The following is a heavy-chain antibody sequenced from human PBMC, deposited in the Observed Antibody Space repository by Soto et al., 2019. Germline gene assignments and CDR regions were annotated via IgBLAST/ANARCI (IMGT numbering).Heavy chain of an antibody. CDR2: INAGNGNT. Sequence: QVQLVQSGAEVKKPGASVKVSCKASGYTFTSYAIHWVRQAPGQRLEWMGWINAGNGNTKYSQKFQDRVTITRDTSASTAYMELSSLRSEDTAVYYCGRDLCGWPDYWDQGTLVTVSS. CDR3: GRDLCGWPDY. CDR1: GYTFTSYA. J-gene: IGHJ4*02. V-gene: IGHV1-3*01. D-gene: IGHD6-19*01.